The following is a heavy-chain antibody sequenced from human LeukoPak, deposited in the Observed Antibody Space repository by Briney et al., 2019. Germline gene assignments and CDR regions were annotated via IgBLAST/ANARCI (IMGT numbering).Heavy chain of an antibody. D-gene: IGHD5-18*01. CDR1: GFTFSSSG. CDR2: ISYDGGNE. Sequence: GGSLRLSCAASGFTFSSSGMHWVRQAPGKGLEWVAVISYDGGNEYYADSVKGRFTISRDNSKNTLYLQMNSLRAEDTAVYYCARAKVGYSYGVTDYWGQGTLVTVSS. CDR3: ARAKVGYSYGVTDY. J-gene: IGHJ4*02. V-gene: IGHV3-30*03.